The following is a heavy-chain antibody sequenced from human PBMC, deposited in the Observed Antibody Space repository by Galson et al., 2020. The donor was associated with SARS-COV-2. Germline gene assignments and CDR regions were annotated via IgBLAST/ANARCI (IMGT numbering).Heavy chain of an antibody. D-gene: IGHD6-6*01. Sequence: GGSLRLSCAASGFTFSTYTMDWVRQAPGKGLEWVAVISYDGNTKYFADSVKGRFTISRDNSKNTLHLQMNSLRPEDTAVYYCARDIAARRLRMDCWGQGTLVTVAS. CDR3: ARDIAARRLRMDC. J-gene: IGHJ4*02. CDR2: ISYDGNTK. CDR1: GFTFSTYT. V-gene: IGHV3-30*04.